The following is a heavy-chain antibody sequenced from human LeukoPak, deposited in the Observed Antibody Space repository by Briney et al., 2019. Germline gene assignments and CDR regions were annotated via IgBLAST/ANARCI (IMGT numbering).Heavy chain of an antibody. D-gene: IGHD3-10*02. Sequence: GGSLRLSCAASGFTFSSYSMNWVRQAPGKGLEWVSFISTSSSYIYYADSVKGRFTISRDNAKKSLYLQMNSLRAEDTAVYYCARGTMFPYYFDYWGQGTLVTVSS. CDR2: ISTSSSYI. V-gene: IGHV3-21*01. CDR1: GFTFSSYS. CDR3: ARGTMFPYYFDY. J-gene: IGHJ4*02.